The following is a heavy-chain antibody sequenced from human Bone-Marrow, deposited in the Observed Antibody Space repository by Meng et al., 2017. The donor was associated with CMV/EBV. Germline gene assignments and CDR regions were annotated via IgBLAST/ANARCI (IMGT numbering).Heavy chain of an antibody. V-gene: IGHV3-48*03. Sequence: GESLKISCAASGFTFSRYEMNWVRQAPGKGLEWVSYISSSGSTIYYADSVKGRFTISRDNAKNSLYLQMNSLRAEDTAVYYCASDREPSSPDNRFDPWGQGTLVTVSS. D-gene: IGHD6-13*01. CDR1: GFTFSRYE. CDR3: ASDREPSSPDNRFDP. J-gene: IGHJ5*02. CDR2: ISSSGSTI.